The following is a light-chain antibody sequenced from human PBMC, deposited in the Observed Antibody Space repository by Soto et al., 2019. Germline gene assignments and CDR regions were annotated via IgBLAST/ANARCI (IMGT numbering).Light chain of an antibody. CDR3: QQSHSNPIT. CDR2: NAV. J-gene: IGKJ4*01. Sequence: QMTQSPSSLSASVGDRVTLTCWASQSIGMYLNWYQQKPGKAPKLLISNAVCFQRGVPPRFSGSGSGTYFTLTISSLPPEDFATYYCQQSHSNPITFGGGTKVDIK. V-gene: IGKV1-39*01. CDR1: QSIGMY.